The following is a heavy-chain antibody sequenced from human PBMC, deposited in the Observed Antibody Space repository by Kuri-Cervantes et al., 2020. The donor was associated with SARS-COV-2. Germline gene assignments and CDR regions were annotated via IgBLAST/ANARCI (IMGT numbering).Heavy chain of an antibody. CDR3: ARKSGYSYNSNFDA. CDR2: IYYSGNT. CDR1: DGSIGRRNYY. V-gene: IGHV4-39*07. Sequence: LETRSRNCTGSDGSIGRRNYYWGWIRQPPGKGLEWIGNIYYSGNTYYNPSLESRVTISVDTSKNHFSLKLNSVTAADTAVYYCARKSGYSYNSNFDAWGPGTVVTVSS. J-gene: IGHJ4*02. D-gene: IGHD5-18*01.